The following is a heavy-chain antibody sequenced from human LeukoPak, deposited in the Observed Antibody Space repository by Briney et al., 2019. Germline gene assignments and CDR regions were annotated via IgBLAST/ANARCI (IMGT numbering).Heavy chain of an antibody. D-gene: IGHD3-10*01. CDR2: IYYSGST. Sequence: SETLSLTCTVSGGSISSYYWSWIRQPPGKGLEWIGYIYYSGSTNYNPSLKSRVTISVDTSKNQFSLKLSSVTAADTAVYYCARQAAPFRGVFDYWGQGTLVTVSS. CDR3: ARQAAPFRGVFDY. CDR1: GGSISSYY. V-gene: IGHV4-59*08. J-gene: IGHJ4*02.